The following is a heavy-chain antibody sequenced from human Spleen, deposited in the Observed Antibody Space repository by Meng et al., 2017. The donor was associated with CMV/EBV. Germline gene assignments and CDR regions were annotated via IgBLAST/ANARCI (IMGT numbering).Heavy chain of an antibody. V-gene: IGHV3-23*01. CDR3: AKALWELHTARDAFDV. J-gene: IGHJ3*01. Sequence: GESLKISCAASGFTFSSFWVHWVRQVPGKGLEWVSGVSGSGGGTSYAESVKGRFTISRDNSKNTLYLQMNSLRAEDTAVYYCAKALWELHTARDAFDVWGQGTMVTVSS. CDR1: GFTFSSFW. CDR2: VSGSGGGT. D-gene: IGHD1-26*01.